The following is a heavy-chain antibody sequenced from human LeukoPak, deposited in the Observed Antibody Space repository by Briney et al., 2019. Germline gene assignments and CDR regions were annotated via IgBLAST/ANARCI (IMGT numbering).Heavy chain of an antibody. CDR3: TRWGSWPYDY. J-gene: IGHJ4*02. CDR2: INHTGST. CDR1: GGPVMYHS. Sequence: SVPLSLTCAVSGGPVMYHSWIWIRQSPGRGVEWIGEINHTGSTNYNPSLKSRVTISIDTSKNQFSLNLTSVTAADTAVYYCTRWGSWPYDYWGQGTLVTVSS. D-gene: IGHD6-13*01. V-gene: IGHV4-34*01.